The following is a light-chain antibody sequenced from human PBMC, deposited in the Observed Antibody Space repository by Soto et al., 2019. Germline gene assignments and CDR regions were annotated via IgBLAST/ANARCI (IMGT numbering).Light chain of an antibody. CDR1: QSVNSK. CDR3: QQRNNWPLT. V-gene: IGKV3-11*01. J-gene: IGKJ4*02. CDR2: EAL. Sequence: EIVLTQSPATLSLSPGERATLSCRASQSVNSKLAWYKQKPGQAPRLLIYEALNRATGIPARFSGSGSGTEFTLTISSLEPEDFEVYYCQQRNNWPLTFGGGTKVDIK.